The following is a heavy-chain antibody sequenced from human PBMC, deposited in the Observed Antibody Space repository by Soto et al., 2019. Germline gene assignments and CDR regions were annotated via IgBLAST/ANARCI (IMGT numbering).Heavy chain of an antibody. V-gene: IGHV1-18*04. D-gene: IGHD2-21*02. CDR1: GYRFTTYG. Sequence: QVQLLQSGAEVKKPGASVKVSCKSSGYRFTTYGITWVRLAPGQGLEWLGWISTYNGNTDYAQNLQDRVTRTTETSTSTAYTEVTSLTSDDTAVYYCARGLVTNGLDVWGQGTTVTVSS. CDR3: ARGLVTNGLDV. CDR2: ISTYNGNT. J-gene: IGHJ6*02.